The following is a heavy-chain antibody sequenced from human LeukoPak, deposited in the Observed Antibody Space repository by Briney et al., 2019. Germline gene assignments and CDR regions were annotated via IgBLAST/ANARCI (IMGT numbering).Heavy chain of an antibody. Sequence: SVKVSCKASGGTFSSYAISWVRQAPGQGLEWMGGIIPIFGTANYAQKFQGRVTITADKSTSTAYMELSSLRSEDTAVYYCARPHSLGGSFYVFDYWGQGTLITVSS. CDR2: IIPIFGTA. CDR1: GGTFSSYA. CDR3: ARPHSLGGSFYVFDY. D-gene: IGHD1-26*01. J-gene: IGHJ4*02. V-gene: IGHV1-69*06.